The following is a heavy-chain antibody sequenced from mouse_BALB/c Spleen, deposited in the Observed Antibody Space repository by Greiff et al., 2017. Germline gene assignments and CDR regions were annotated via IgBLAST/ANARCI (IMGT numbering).Heavy chain of an antibody. CDR3: ARRGYDYDGDDMDY. Sequence: VQLQQSGPELVKPGASVKISCKASGYTFTDYNMHWVKQSHGKSLEWIGYIYPYNGGTGYNQKFKSKATLTVDNSSSTAYMELRSLTSEDSAVYYCARRGYDYDGDDMDYWGQGTSVTVSS. J-gene: IGHJ4*01. CDR1: GYTFTDYN. D-gene: IGHD2-4*01. CDR2: IYPYNGGT. V-gene: IGHV1S29*02.